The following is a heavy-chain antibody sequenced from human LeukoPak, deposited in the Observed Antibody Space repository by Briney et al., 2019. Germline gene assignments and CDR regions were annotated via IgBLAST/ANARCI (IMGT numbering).Heavy chain of an antibody. CDR2: ICYSGTT. D-gene: IGHD5-18*01. V-gene: IGHV4-39*07. J-gene: IGHJ3*02. Sequence: PSETLSLTCSVSSGSITSSSPFWGWIRQPPGKRLEWVGTICYSGTTYYSPSLKSRVTISVDTSKNQISLKLSSVTAADTAVYYCARDLGVMVRAFDIWGQGTMVTVSS. CDR1: SGSITSSSPF. CDR3: ARDLGVMVRAFDI.